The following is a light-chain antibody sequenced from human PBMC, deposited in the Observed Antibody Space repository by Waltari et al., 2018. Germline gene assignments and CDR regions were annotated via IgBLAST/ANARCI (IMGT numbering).Light chain of an antibody. Sequence: DIQMTQSPSTLSASVVDSVTITCRASQRISYWLAWYQQKPGKAPKLLIYKASTLESGVPSRFSGSGVGTEFTLTISSLEPDDFATYYCQQYNTFKYTFGQGTKLEI. CDR2: KAS. V-gene: IGKV1-5*03. CDR3: QQYNTFKYT. CDR1: QRISYW. J-gene: IGKJ2*01.